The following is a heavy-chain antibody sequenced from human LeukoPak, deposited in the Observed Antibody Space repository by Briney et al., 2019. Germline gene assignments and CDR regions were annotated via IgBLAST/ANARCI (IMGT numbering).Heavy chain of an antibody. J-gene: IGHJ4*02. V-gene: IGHV1-18*04. D-gene: IGHD5-24*01. Sequence: ASVKVSCKASGYTFNTYGISWVRQAPGQGLEWMGWISPYNGDTHYAQKFQDRVTMTTDTSTGTAYMDLRSLRSDDTAVYFCARDRVFRDGYNYYFDYWGQGTLVTVSS. CDR2: ISPYNGDT. CDR1: GYTFNTYG. CDR3: ARDRVFRDGYNYYFDY.